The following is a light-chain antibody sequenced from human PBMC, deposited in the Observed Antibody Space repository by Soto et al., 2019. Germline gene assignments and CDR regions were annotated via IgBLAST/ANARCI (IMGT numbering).Light chain of an antibody. CDR3: ATWDASLNGWV. CDR1: SSNIGSNT. J-gene: IGLJ3*02. Sequence: QSVLTQPPSASGTPGQRVTISCSGSSSNIGSNTVNWYQQLPGTAPKLLIYNNNQRPSGVPDRFSGSKSGTSASLAISGLQSEDEADYYCATWDASLNGWVFGGGTKLTVL. V-gene: IGLV1-44*01. CDR2: NNN.